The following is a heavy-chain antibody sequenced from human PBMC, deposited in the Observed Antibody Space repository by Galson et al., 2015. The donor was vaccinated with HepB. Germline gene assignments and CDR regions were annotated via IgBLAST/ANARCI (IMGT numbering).Heavy chain of an antibody. Sequence: LRLSCAASGFTFSSYTMHWVRQAPGKGLEWEAVISYDGSNKYYADSVKGRFTISRDNSKNTLYLQMNSLRAEDTAVYYCATGLDGGGSWRLDYWGQGTLVTVSS. J-gene: IGHJ4*02. V-gene: IGHV3-30*04. CDR1: GFTFSSYT. CDR3: ATGLDGGGSWRLDY. CDR2: ISYDGSNK. D-gene: IGHD2-15*01.